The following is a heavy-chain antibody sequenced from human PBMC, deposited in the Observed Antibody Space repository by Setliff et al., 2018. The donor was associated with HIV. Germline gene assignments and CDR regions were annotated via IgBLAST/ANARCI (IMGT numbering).Heavy chain of an antibody. CDR3: ARGYHWGSAAYATGGF. D-gene: IGHD3-16*01. J-gene: IGHJ4*02. Sequence: ASVKVSCKASGYTFTAYAMTWVRQAPGQGLEWMGWIATNSGNPTYAPGFTGRFVFSLDTSVSTAHLQIGSLRAEDTAVYYCARGYHWGSAAYATGGFWGQGTLVTVSS. CDR2: IATNSGNP. CDR1: GYTFTAYA. V-gene: IGHV7-4-1*01.